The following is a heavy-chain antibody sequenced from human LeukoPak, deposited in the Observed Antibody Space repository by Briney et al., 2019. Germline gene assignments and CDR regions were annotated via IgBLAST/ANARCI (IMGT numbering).Heavy chain of an antibody. V-gene: IGHV3-30-3*01. CDR2: ISYDGSNK. CDR3: ARDLYSYGSSRFDY. J-gene: IGHJ4*02. D-gene: IGHD5-18*01. Sequence: GGSLRLSCAASGFTFSSYAMHWVRRAPGKGLEWVAVISYDGSNKYYADSVKGRFTISRDNSKNTLYLQMNSLRAEDTAVYYCARDLYSYGSSRFDYWGQGTLVTISS. CDR1: GFTFSSYA.